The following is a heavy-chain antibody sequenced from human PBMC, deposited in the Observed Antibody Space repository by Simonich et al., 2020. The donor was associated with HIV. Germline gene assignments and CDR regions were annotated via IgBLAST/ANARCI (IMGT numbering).Heavy chain of an antibody. D-gene: IGHD7-27*01. CDR3: AGAPYGDGAFDI. J-gene: IGHJ3*02. V-gene: IGHV3-11*01. Sequence: VQLVESGGGLVQPGGSLRLSCAASGFTLSDYYMSWVRQAPGKGLERVSYISRSGSIKYYAESGKGRFTISRDNAKNSLYLQMNSLRAEDTAVYSCAGAPYGDGAFDIWGQGTMVTVSS. CDR2: ISRSGSIK. CDR1: GFTLSDYY.